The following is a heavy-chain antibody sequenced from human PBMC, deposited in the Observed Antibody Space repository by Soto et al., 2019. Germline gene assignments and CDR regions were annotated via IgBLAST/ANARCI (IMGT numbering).Heavy chain of an antibody. CDR2: FDPEDGET. Sequence: ASVKVSCKVSGYTLTELSMHWVRQAPGKGLEWMGGFDPEDGETIYAQKFQGRVTMTEDTSTDTAYMELSSLRSEDTAVYYCATSSSVVVIASPSYWGQGTLVTVSS. J-gene: IGHJ4*02. V-gene: IGHV1-24*01. D-gene: IGHD2-21*01. CDR3: ATSSSVVVIASPSY. CDR1: GYTLTELS.